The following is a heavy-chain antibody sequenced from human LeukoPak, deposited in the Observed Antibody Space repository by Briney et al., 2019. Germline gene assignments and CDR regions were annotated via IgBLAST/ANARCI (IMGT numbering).Heavy chain of an antibody. D-gene: IGHD6-13*01. CDR2: INDDGSFT. V-gene: IGHV3-74*01. CDR1: GFTFSNYW. Sequence: QPGGSLRLSCAASGFTFSNYWMHWVRQVPGKGLVWVSRINDDGSFTTYADSVKGRFTISRDNAKNTLYLQMNSLRVEDTAVYYCAREILAAGKTLTYWGQGSLITVSS. J-gene: IGHJ4*02. CDR3: AREILAAGKTLTY.